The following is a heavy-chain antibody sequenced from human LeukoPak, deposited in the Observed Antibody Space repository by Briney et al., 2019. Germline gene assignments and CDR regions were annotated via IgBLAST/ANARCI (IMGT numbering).Heavy chain of an antibody. Sequence: SETLSLTCTVSGASISSRSYYWGWSRQPPGKGLEWIGNIYYSGSTYYNPSLKSRITMSVDTSKNQFSLKLSSVTATDTAVYYCASHSGSYYRPLDYWGQGTLGTVSS. CDR2: IYYSGST. CDR3: ASHSGSYYRPLDY. V-gene: IGHV4-39*01. CDR1: GASISSRSYY. J-gene: IGHJ4*02. D-gene: IGHD1-26*01.